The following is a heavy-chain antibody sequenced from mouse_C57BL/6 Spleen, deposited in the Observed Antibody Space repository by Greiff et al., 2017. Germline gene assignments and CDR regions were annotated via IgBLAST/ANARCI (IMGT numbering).Heavy chain of an antibody. Sequence: EVQGVESGGDLVKTGGSLKLSCAASGFTFSSYGMSWVRQTPDKRLEWVATISSGGSYTYYPDSVKGRFTISRDNAKNTLYLQMSSLKAEDTAMYYCARHDGYYFDYWGQGTTLTVSS. J-gene: IGHJ2*01. CDR1: GFTFSSYG. CDR2: ISSGGSYT. D-gene: IGHD2-3*01. CDR3: ARHDGYYFDY. V-gene: IGHV5-6*01.